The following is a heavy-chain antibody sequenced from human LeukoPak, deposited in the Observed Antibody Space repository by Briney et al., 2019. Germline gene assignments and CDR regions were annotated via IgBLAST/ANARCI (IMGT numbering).Heavy chain of an antibody. Sequence: ASVKVSCKASGYTFISYYIHWVRQAPGQGLEWMGIINPSGGSTSYAQKFQGRVTVTRHTSASTVYMELSSLRSEDTAVFYCARVNSGYGSAVGVWGQGTTVTVSS. J-gene: IGHJ6*02. D-gene: IGHD5-12*01. CDR3: ARVNSGYGSAVGV. CDR1: GYTFISYY. V-gene: IGHV1-46*01. CDR2: INPSGGST.